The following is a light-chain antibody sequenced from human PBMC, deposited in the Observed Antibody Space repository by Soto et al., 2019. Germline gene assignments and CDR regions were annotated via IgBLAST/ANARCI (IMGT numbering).Light chain of an antibody. Sequence: DIQMTQSPSTLSVSVGDRVTITCRASQTISSWLAWYQQKPGKAPKLLIYKASTLKSGVPSRFSGSGSGTDFTLTISSLLSEDFAVYYCHQYYKWPLTFGGGTKVDIK. J-gene: IGKJ4*01. CDR1: QTISSW. CDR3: HQYYKWPLT. CDR2: KAS. V-gene: IGKV1-5*03.